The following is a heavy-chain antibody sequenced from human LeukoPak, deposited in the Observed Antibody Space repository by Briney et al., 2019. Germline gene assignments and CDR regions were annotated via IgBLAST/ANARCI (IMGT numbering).Heavy chain of an antibody. V-gene: IGHV3-23*01. CDR2: ISGSGGST. J-gene: IGHJ4*02. CDR1: GFTFSSYW. CDR3: AKEWGEQQLVWNY. D-gene: IGHD6-13*01. Sequence: GGSLRLSCAASGFTFSSYWMHWVRQAPGKGLEWVSAISGSGGSTYYADSVKGRFTISRDNSKNTLYLQMNSLRAEDTAVYYCAKEWGEQQLVWNYWGQGTLVTVSS.